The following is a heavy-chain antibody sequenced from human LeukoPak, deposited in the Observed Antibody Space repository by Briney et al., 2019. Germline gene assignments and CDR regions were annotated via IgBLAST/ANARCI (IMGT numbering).Heavy chain of an antibody. V-gene: IGHV3-74*01. J-gene: IGHJ6*03. Sequence: GGSLRLSCAASGFTFSTYWMHWVRQAPGKGLVWVSRISSDGSITSYADSVKGRFTISRDNAKNTLYLQMNSLRAEDTAVYYCAKLYLLPEDYMDVWGKGTTVTVSS. D-gene: IGHD2-15*01. CDR3: AKLYLLPEDYMDV. CDR2: ISSDGSIT. CDR1: GFTFSTYW.